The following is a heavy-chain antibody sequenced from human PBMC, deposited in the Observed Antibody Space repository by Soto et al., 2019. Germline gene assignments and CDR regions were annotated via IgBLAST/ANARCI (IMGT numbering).Heavy chain of an antibody. J-gene: IGHJ5*02. Sequence: SETLSLTCTVSGGSISSYYWSWIRQPPGKGLEWIGYIYYSGSTNYNPSLKSRVTISVDTSKNQFSLKLSSVTAADTAVYYCARVSYYDYVWGSYRYTRNWFDPWGQGTLVTVSS. D-gene: IGHD3-16*02. CDR3: ARVSYYDYVWGSYRYTRNWFDP. CDR2: IYYSGST. CDR1: GGSISSYY. V-gene: IGHV4-59*01.